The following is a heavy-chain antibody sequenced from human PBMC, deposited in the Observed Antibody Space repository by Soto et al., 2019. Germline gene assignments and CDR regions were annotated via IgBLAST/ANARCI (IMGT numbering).Heavy chain of an antibody. CDR3: ATDSGFWSGYPPLGGMDV. CDR1: GGSISSGDYY. V-gene: IGHV4-30-4*01. Sequence: QVQLRESGPGLVKPSQTLSLTCTVSGGSISSGDYYCGWIRQPPGKGLEWIGYIYYSGRPYYNPSLKSRVTISVDTSKNQFSLKLSSVTAADTAVYYCATDSGFWSGYPPLGGMDVWGQGTTVTASS. CDR2: IYYSGRP. D-gene: IGHD3-3*01. J-gene: IGHJ6*02.